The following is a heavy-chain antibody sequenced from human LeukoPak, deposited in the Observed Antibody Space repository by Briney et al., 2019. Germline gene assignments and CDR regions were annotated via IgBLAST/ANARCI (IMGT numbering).Heavy chain of an antibody. J-gene: IGHJ6*02. CDR2: IYPGDSDT. D-gene: IGHD6-13*01. Sequence: GESLKISCKGSGYSFTSYWIGWVRQMPGKGLEWMGIIYPGDSDTRYSPSFQGQVTISADKSISTAYLQWSSLKASDTAMYYCARQSAAAGSRGTRYYYYYGMDVWGQGTTVTVSS. V-gene: IGHV5-51*01. CDR1: GYSFTSYW. CDR3: ARQSAAAGSRGTRYYYYYGMDV.